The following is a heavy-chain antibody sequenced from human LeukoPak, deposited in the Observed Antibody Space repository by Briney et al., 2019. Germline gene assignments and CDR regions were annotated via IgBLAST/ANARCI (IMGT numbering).Heavy chain of an antibody. CDR3: ARVNRIYYGSGSSFDY. CDR1: GGSITSSSCY. J-gene: IGHJ4*02. Sequence: SETLSLTCTVSGGSITSSSCYWGWIRQPPGKGLEWIGSIYYTGSTYYNLSLKSRLTISVDTSKNQFSLKLSSVTAADTAVYYCARVNRIYYGSGSSFDYWGQGTLVTVSS. V-gene: IGHV4-39*01. D-gene: IGHD3-10*01. CDR2: IYYTGST.